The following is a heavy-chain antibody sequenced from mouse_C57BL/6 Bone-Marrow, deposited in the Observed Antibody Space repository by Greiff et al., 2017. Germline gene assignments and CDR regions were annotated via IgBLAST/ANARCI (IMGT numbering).Heavy chain of an antibody. CDR3: ARSGVLLDFFAY. J-gene: IGHJ3*01. CDR2: IYPRSGNT. D-gene: IGHD1-1*01. V-gene: IGHV1-81*01. CDR1: GYTFTSYG. Sequence: VKLVESGAELARPGASVKLSCKASGYTFTSYGISWVKQRTGQGLEWIGEIYPRSGNTYYNEKFKGKATLTADKSSSTAYMELRSLTSEDSAVYFCARSGVLLDFFAYWGQGTLVTVSA.